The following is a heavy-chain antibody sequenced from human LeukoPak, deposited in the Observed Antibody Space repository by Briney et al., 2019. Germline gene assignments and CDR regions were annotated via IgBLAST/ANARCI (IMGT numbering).Heavy chain of an antibody. V-gene: IGHV3-66*01. J-gene: IGHJ4*02. Sequence: GGSLRLSCAVSGFSVTNYYMSWVRQAPGKGLEWVSLIRGNGQTFYADSVKGRFAISRDNSKNTLDLQMNSLRAEDTAEYYCARGRRSTGDTSWYVDSWGQGTLVTVSS. CDR1: GFSVTNYY. CDR2: IRGNGQT. D-gene: IGHD1-26*01. CDR3: ARGRRSTGDTSWYVDS.